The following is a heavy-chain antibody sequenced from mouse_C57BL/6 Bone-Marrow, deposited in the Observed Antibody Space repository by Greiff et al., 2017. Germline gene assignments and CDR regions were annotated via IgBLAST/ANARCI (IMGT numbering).Heavy chain of an antibody. CDR1: GFTFSNYW. Sequence: EVKVEESGGGLVQPGGSMKLSCVASGFTFSNYWMNWVRQSPEKGLEWVAQISLKADNYATHYAESVKGRFTISTDDSNSRVYLQMNNLRAEDTGIEYCTDNGEGDYWGQGTTLTVSS. V-gene: IGHV6-3*01. CDR2: ISLKADNYAT. D-gene: IGHD6-1*01. CDR3: TDNGEGDY. J-gene: IGHJ2*01.